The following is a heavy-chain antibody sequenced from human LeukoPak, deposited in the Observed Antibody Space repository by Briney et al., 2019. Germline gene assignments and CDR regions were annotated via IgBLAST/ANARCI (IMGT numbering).Heavy chain of an antibody. V-gene: IGHV1-18*01. CDR2: ISAYNGNT. D-gene: IGHD3-3*01. Sequence: GASVKVSCKASGYTFTSYGISWVRQAPGQGLEWMRWISAYNGNTNYAQKLQGRVTMTTETSASTAYMELRSLRSDDTAVYYCARDGYDFWSGYYTFDYWGQGTLVTVSS. CDR1: GYTFTSYG. J-gene: IGHJ4*02. CDR3: ARDGYDFWSGYYTFDY.